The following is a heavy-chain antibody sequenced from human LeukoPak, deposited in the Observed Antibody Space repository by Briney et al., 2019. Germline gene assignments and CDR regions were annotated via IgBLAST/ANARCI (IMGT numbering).Heavy chain of an antibody. CDR1: GYTFTGYY. CDR3: ARDIVVVAAGVYGMDV. CDR2: IKVNSGAT. V-gene: IGHV1-2*02. D-gene: IGHD2-15*01. Sequence: ASEKVSCKASGYTFTGYYMHWVRQAPGQGPEWMGWIKVNSGATNYAQKFQGRVTMTRDTSITTVYMELSSLRSDDTAVYYCARDIVVVAAGVYGMDVWGQGTTSTVSS. J-gene: IGHJ6*02.